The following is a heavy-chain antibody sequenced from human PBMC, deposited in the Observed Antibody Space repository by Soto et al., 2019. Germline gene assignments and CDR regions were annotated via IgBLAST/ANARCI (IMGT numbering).Heavy chain of an antibody. J-gene: IGHJ3*02. CDR2: IIPIFGTA. Sequence: SVKVSCKASGGTFSSYASSWVRQAPGQGLEWMGGIIPIFGTANYAQKFQGRVTITADESTSTAYMELSSLRSEDTAVYYCARSIGIAVAGSAFDIWGQGTMVTVSS. D-gene: IGHD6-19*01. V-gene: IGHV1-69*13. CDR3: ARSIGIAVAGSAFDI. CDR1: GGTFSSYA.